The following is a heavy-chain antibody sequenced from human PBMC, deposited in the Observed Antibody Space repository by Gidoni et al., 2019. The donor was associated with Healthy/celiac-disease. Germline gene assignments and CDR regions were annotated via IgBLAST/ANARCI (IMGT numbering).Heavy chain of an antibody. Sequence: EVQLVQSGAEVKKPGESLRISCKGSGYSFTSYWISWVRQMPGKGLEWRGRIDPSDSYTNYSPSFQGHVTISADKSISTAYLQWSSLKASDTAMYYCARRGGMDYYGSGSYSHYYYYMDVWGKGTTVTVSS. CDR1: GYSFTSYW. CDR2: IDPSDSYT. V-gene: IGHV5-10-1*01. D-gene: IGHD3-10*01. J-gene: IGHJ6*03. CDR3: ARRGGMDYYGSGSYSHYYYYMDV.